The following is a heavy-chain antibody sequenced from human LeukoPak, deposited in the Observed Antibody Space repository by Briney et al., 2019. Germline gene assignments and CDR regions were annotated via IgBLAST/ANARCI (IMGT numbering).Heavy chain of an antibody. Sequence: GGTLRLSCAGSGFPFSSHGMNWVRQAPGKGLEWVSGISPGGGPTYYADSVKGRFTISRDDSKYTLYLQMNSLRAEDTAVYYCAKDQDYYDSKSAFDDWGQGSLITVSS. D-gene: IGHD3-22*01. CDR2: ISPGGGPT. CDR3: AKDQDYYDSKSAFDD. J-gene: IGHJ4*02. V-gene: IGHV3-23*01. CDR1: GFPFSSHG.